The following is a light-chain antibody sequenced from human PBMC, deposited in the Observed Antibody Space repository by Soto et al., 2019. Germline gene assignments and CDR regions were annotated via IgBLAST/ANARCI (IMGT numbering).Light chain of an antibody. J-gene: IGKJ1*01. Sequence: DIQMTQSPSSLSASVGDRVTITCRASQSISSYLNCYQQKPGKAPKLLIYAASSLQSGVPSRFRGSGSGTDFTLTISSLQPEDFATYYCQQSNSIPRTFGQGTKVEIK. CDR1: QSISSY. CDR2: AAS. CDR3: QQSNSIPRT. V-gene: IGKV1-39*01.